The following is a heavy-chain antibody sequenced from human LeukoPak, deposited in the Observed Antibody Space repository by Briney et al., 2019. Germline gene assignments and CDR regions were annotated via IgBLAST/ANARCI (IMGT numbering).Heavy chain of an antibody. CDR2: IYYSGST. V-gene: IGHV4-59*01. D-gene: IGHD3-16*01. J-gene: IGHJ3*02. CDR1: GGSISSYY. Sequence: SETLSLTCTVSGGSISSYYWSWIRQPPGKGLEWIGYIYYSGSTNYNPSLKSRVTISVDTSKNQFSLKLSSVTAADTAVYYCARRESLTYAFDIWGQGTMVTVSS. CDR3: ARRESLTYAFDI.